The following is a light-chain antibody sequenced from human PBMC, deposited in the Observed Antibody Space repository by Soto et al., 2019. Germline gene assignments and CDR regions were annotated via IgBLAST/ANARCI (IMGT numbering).Light chain of an antibody. J-gene: IGLJ2*01. CDR3: CSYAGESTVT. CDR1: SPNVGVYKL. V-gene: IGLV2-23*01. Sequence: QSALTQPASVSGSPGQSITISCTGTSPNVGVYKLVSWYQQHPGKAPKLIIYEGSKRPSGVSNRFSGSKSGNGASLTISGLQAEDEADYHCCSYAGESTVTFGGGTKLTVL. CDR2: EGS.